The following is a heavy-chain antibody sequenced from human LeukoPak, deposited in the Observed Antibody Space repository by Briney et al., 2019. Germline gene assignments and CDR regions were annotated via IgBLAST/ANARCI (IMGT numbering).Heavy chain of an antibody. Sequence: GGSLRLSCAASGFTFSSYRMNWVRQAPGKGLEWVSSISSSSSYIYYADSVKGRFTISRDNAKNSLYLQMNSLRAVDTAVYYCARDIRCSGGSCYSSYNWFDPWGQGTLVTVSS. CDR2: ISSSSSYI. J-gene: IGHJ5*02. V-gene: IGHV3-21*01. D-gene: IGHD2-15*01. CDR1: GFTFSSYR. CDR3: ARDIRCSGGSCYSSYNWFDP.